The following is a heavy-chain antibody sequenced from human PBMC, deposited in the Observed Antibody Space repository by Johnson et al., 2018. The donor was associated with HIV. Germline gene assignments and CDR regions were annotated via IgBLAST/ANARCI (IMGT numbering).Heavy chain of an antibody. Sequence: QMQLVESGGGLVQPGRSLRLSCAASGFTFSSYGMHWVRQAPGKGLEWVAFIRYDGSNKYYADSVKGRFTISRDNSKNTLYLQMNSLRAEDTAVYYCAKDRGLLDAFDIWGQGTMVTVSS. CDR1: GFTFSSYG. CDR2: IRYDGSNK. J-gene: IGHJ3*02. CDR3: AKDRGLLDAFDI. V-gene: IGHV3-30*02.